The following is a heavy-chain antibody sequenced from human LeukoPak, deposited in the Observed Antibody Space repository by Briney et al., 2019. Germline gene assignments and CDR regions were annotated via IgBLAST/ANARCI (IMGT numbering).Heavy chain of an antibody. J-gene: IGHJ4*02. CDR3: ARDDPNSQQGGGNYFDY. CDR2: IKQDGSEK. D-gene: IGHD6-13*01. Sequence: GGSLRLSCATSGFTFRNYWMSWVRQAPGKGLEWLANIKQDGSEKYYVDSVKGRFTISRDNAKNSLYLQMNSLRAEDTAVYYCARDDPNSQQGGGNYFDYWGQGTLVTVSS. CDR1: GFTFRNYW. V-gene: IGHV3-7*01.